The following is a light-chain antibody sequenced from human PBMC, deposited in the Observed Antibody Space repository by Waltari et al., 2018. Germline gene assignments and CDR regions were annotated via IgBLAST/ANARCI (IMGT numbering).Light chain of an antibody. J-gene: IGKJ4*01. CDR1: QSISTS. Sequence: DIQLTQPPSSLSASVGDRVTITCRASQSISTSVNCYQQKTGKAPRLLVYASSGLQSDVPSKFSGGGFGTNVTLTITSLEPKDIATYYCQQSYDNPLTFGGGTRVDSK. V-gene: IGKV1-39*01. CDR3: QQSYDNPLT. CDR2: ASS.